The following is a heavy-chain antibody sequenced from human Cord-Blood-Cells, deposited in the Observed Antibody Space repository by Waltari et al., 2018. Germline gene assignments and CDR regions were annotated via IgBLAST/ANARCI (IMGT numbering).Heavy chain of an antibody. Sequence: QVQLQQWGAGLLKPSETLSLTCAVYGGSFSGYYWSLIRQPPGKGLEWIGEINHSGSTNYNPSLKSRVTISVDTSKNQFSLKLSSVTAADTAVYYCARPTVPAATAYFDLWGRGTLVTVSS. D-gene: IGHD2-2*01. V-gene: IGHV4-34*01. CDR2: INHSGST. J-gene: IGHJ2*01. CDR1: GGSFSGYY. CDR3: ARPTVPAATAYFDL.